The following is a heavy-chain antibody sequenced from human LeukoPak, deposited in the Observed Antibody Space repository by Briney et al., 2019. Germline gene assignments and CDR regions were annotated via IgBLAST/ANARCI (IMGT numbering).Heavy chain of an antibody. V-gene: IGHV3-9*01. CDR1: GFTFDDYA. Sequence: PGGSLRLSCAASGFTFDDYAMHWVRQAPEEGLEWVSGITWNSDRKGYADSVKGRFTISRDNAKNSLYLQMNSLRAEDTAVYYCARDKRAKFNYYDSSGRNDYWGQGTLVTVSS. D-gene: IGHD3-22*01. CDR3: ARDKRAKFNYYDSSGRNDY. J-gene: IGHJ4*02. CDR2: ITWNSDRK.